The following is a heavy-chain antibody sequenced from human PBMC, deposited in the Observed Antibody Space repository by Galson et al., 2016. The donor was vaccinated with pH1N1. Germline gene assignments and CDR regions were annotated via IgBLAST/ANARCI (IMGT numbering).Heavy chain of an antibody. CDR3: AKFRESIPWRTGEFDL. Sequence: SLRLSCAASGFTFSSYWMSWVRQAPGKGLEWVSYISATGGSTYYADSVKGRFTISRDTSKNTMYLQMNSLRAEDTAVYYCAKFRESIPWRTGEFDLWGQGTLVTVSS. CDR1: GFTFSSYW. V-gene: IGHV3-23*01. CDR2: ISATGGST. J-gene: IGHJ4*02. D-gene: IGHD3-10*01.